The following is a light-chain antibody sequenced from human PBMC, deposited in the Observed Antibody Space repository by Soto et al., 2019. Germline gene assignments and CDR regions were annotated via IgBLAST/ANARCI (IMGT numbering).Light chain of an antibody. J-gene: IGLJ2*01. CDR1: SSDVGGYNY. V-gene: IGLV2-14*01. Sequence: QSALTQPASVSGSPGQSITISCTGTSSDVGGYNYVSWYHQHPGKAPKLMIYDVSNRPSGVSNRFSGSKSGNTASLTISGLQAEDDAAYDCSSYTSGTTYEVFGGGTKLTVL. CDR3: SSYTSGTTYEV. CDR2: DVS.